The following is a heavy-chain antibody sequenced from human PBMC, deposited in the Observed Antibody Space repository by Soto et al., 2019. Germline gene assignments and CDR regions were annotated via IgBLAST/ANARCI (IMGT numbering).Heavy chain of an antibody. J-gene: IGHJ4*02. CDR3: AKPGVTVAGTRYFDH. CDR2: IGSDGTAI. V-gene: IGHV3-23*05. Sequence: EVQLLESGGGLVQPGGSLRLSCAASGFPFTSYAMSWVRQAPGTVLEWVSAIGSDGTAIHYVDSVKGRFNIQKDNSKDTLYLQMNSRRAEDTAVYYCAKPGVTVAGTRYFDHWGQGTLVTVSS. CDR1: GFPFTSYA. D-gene: IGHD6-19*01.